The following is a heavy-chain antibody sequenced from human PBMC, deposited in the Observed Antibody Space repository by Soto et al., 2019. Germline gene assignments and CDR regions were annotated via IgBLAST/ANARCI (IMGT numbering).Heavy chain of an antibody. CDR2: ISYEGSEE. CDR1: GFTFSDYG. CDR3: AKVASTGWYLNWLDT. J-gene: IGHJ5*02. D-gene: IGHD6-19*01. Sequence: GGSLRLSCAGSGFTFSDYGMHWVRQAPGKGLEWVAVISYEGSEEYYADSVKGRFTISRDNSKNTLFLQMNSLRPEDTALYYCAKVASTGWYLNWLDTWGQGILVPVSS. V-gene: IGHV3-30*18.